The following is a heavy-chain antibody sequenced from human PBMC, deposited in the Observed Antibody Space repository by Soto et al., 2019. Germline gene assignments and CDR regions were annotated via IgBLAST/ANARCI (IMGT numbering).Heavy chain of an antibody. CDR3: ARDALGAWLSWFDS. V-gene: IGHV4-39*02. D-gene: IGHD5-12*01. CDR2: VYSSGST. CDR1: GGSINNTNYY. J-gene: IGHJ5*01. Sequence: SETLSLTCTVSGGSINNTNYYWGWIRQPSGKGLEWIASVYSSGSTYYNPSVKGRVTISVDRSKNQVSLKVNSVTAEDTAVYYCARDALGAWLSWFDSWGQGTLVTVSS.